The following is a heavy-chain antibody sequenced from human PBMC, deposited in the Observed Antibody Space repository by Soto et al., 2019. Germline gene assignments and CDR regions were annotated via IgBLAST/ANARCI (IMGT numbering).Heavy chain of an antibody. J-gene: IGHJ3*02. CDR2: IIPIFGTT. D-gene: IGHD1-1*01. Sequence: QVQLVQSGAEVRRPGSSVKVSCKASGGTFGSNAISWVRQAPGQGLEWMGNIIPIFGTTNNAQKFQGRVTITADESTNTXXMELSSLRTEETAVYYCAREGYTFGPGAVRGAFDIWGQGTVVTVSS. CDR3: AREGYTFGPGAVRGAFDI. CDR1: GGTFGSNA. V-gene: IGHV1-69*15.